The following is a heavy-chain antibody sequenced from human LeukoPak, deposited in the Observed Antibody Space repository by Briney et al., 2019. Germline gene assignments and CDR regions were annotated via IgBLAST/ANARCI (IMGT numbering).Heavy chain of an antibody. D-gene: IGHD1-1*01. CDR3: ASLSAMTTAPPDV. J-gene: IGHJ6*02. CDR1: GFTFSNYA. Sequence: PGGSLRLSCIASGFTFSNYAMNWDRQAPGKGLEWVAFISYDEDNRFYADSVKGRFSISRDNSNNVLFLQMNSLRVEDTAVYYCASLSAMTTAPPDVWGQGTTVTVSS. V-gene: IGHV3-30-3*01. CDR2: ISYDEDNR.